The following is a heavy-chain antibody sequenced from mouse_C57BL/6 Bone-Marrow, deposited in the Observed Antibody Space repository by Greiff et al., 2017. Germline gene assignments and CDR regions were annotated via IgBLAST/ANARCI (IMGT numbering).Heavy chain of an antibody. CDR2: IDPSDSYT. Sequence: VQLQQPGAELVKPGASVTLSCKASGYTFTSYWMQWVKQRPGQGLEWIGEIDPSDSYTNYNQKFKGQATFTVDTSASTAYRQLSSLTSEDSAVYYWAGSNYGDYYAMDYWGQGTSVTVSS. CDR3: AGSNYGDYYAMDY. V-gene: IGHV1-50*01. D-gene: IGHD2-5*01. CDR1: GYTFTSYW. J-gene: IGHJ4*01.